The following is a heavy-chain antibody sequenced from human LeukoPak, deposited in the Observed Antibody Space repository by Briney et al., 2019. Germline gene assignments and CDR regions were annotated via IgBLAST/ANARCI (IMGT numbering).Heavy chain of an antibody. CDR1: GFTFSSYA. Sequence: GGSLRLSCGASGFTFSSYAMHWVRQAPGKGLEWVAVISYDGSNKYYADSVKGRFTISRDNSKNTLYLQMNSLRAEDTAVYYCARDLGHFDYWGQGTLVTVSS. J-gene: IGHJ4*02. V-gene: IGHV3-30*01. CDR2: ISYDGSNK. CDR3: ARDLGHFDY.